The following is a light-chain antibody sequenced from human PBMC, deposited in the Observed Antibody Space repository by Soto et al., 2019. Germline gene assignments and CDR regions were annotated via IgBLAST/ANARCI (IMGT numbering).Light chain of an antibody. J-gene: IGLJ3*02. CDR2: NDS. Sequence: SYEVTQPPSVSVAPGQTATITCGGNIIGSKSVHWYQRRPGQAPVLVVYNDSDRPSGIPERFSGSNSGNAATLTISRVAAGDEADYYCQVWDTDSDHVVFGGGTKLTVL. CDR1: IIGSKS. V-gene: IGLV3-21*02. CDR3: QVWDTDSDHVV.